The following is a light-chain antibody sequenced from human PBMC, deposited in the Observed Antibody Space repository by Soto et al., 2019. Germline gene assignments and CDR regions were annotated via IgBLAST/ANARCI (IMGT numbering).Light chain of an antibody. V-gene: IGLV1-40*01. CDR2: GNS. J-gene: IGLJ1*01. CDR3: QSYDSSLSAYYV. Sequence: QSVLTQPPSVSGAPGQRVTISCTGSSSNIGAGYDVHWYQQLPGTAPKLLIYGNSNRLSGVPDRFSGSKSGTSASLAITGLQAEDEADYYCQSYDSSLSAYYVFGTGTKVTVL. CDR1: SSNIGAGYD.